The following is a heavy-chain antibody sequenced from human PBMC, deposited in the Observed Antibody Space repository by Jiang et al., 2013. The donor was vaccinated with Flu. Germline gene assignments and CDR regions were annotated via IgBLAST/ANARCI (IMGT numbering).Heavy chain of an antibody. V-gene: IGHV4-61*01. Sequence: GPGLVKPSETLSLTCTVSGGSVSSGSYYWSWIRQPPGKGLEWIGYIYYSGSINYNPSLKSRVTISVDTSKNQFSLKLSSVTAADSAVYYCARYAQDYGDYYYYGMDVWGQGTTVTVSS. CDR2: IYYSGSI. D-gene: IGHD4-17*01. CDR1: GGSVSSGSYY. CDR3: ARYAQDYGDYYYYGMDV. J-gene: IGHJ6*02.